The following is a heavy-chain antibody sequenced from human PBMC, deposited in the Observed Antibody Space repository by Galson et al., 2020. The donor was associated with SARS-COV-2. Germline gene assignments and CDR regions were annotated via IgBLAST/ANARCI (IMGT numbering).Heavy chain of an antibody. J-gene: IGHJ4*02. Sequence: GGSLRLSCAASGFTVSSNYMSWVRQAPGKGLEWVSVIYSGGSTYYADSVKGRFTISRDNSKNTLYLQMNSLRAEDTAVYYCARDLMEMGLDYWGQGTLVTVSS. CDR2: IYSGGST. V-gene: IGHV3-53*01. CDR3: ARDLMEMGLDY. D-gene: IGHD2-8*01. CDR1: GFTVSSNY.